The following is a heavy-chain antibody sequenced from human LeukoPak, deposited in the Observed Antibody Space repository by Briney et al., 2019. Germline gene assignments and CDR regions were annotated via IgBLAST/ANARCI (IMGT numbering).Heavy chain of an antibody. CDR1: GFIFSSYGSSYG. CDR3: AKVSYHNIALADAFDI. CDR2: ISYDGSNK. D-gene: IGHD2/OR15-2a*01. Sequence: GRSLRLSCAASGFIFSSYGSSYGMHWVRQAPGKGLEWVAVISYDGSNKYYADSVKGRFTISRDNSKNTLYLQMNSLRAEDTAIYYCAKVSYHNIALADAFDIWGQGTMVTVSS. J-gene: IGHJ3*02. V-gene: IGHV3-30*18.